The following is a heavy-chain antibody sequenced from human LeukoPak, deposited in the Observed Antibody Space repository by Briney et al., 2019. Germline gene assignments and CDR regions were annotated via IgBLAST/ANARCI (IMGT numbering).Heavy chain of an antibody. D-gene: IGHD3-22*01. CDR1: GYTFTGYY. V-gene: IGHV1-2*02. CDR3: ARVLYYYDSSGYYYDY. J-gene: IGHJ4*02. Sequence: ASVKVSCKASGYTFTGYYMHWVRQAPGQGLEWMGWINPNSGGTNYAQKFQGRVTMTRDTSISTAYMELSRLRSDDTAVYYCARVLYYYDSSGYYYDYWGQRTLVTVSS. CDR2: INPNSGGT.